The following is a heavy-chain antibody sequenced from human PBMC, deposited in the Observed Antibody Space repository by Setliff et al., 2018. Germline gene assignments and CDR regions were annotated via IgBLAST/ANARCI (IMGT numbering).Heavy chain of an antibody. D-gene: IGHD2-15*01. CDR2: IMPIFGTT. CDR1: GNRFTDYF. CDR3: ARSPALLGIVYLDP. Sequence: GASVKVSCKASGNRFTDYFLHWVRQAPGQGLEWMGGIMPIFGTTNYAQKFQGRVTIITDESTSTAYMELSSLRSEDTAVYYCARSPALLGIVYLDPWGQGTRVTVSS. V-gene: IGHV1-69*05. J-gene: IGHJ5*02.